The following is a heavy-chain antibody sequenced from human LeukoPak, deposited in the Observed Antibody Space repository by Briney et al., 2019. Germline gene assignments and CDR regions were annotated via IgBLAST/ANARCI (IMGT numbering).Heavy chain of an antibody. CDR2: IYTSGST. CDR1: GGSISSYY. Sequence: SETLSLTCTVSGGSISSYYWSWIRQPAGKGLEWIGRIYTSGSTNYNPSLKSRVTMSVDTSKNQFSLKLSSVTAADTAVYYCARSTEWSRFFDYYYYMDVWGKGTTVTVSS. CDR3: ARSTEWSRFFDYYYYMDV. D-gene: IGHD1-14*01. J-gene: IGHJ6*03. V-gene: IGHV4-4*07.